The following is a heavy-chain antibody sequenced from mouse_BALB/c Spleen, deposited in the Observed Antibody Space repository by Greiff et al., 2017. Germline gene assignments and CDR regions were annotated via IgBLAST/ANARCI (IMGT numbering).Heavy chain of an antibody. J-gene: IGHJ2*01. V-gene: IGHV5-6-4*01. CDR1: GFTFSSYT. D-gene: IGHD2-1*01. CDR3: TREENGNYVYYFDY. Sequence: EVMLVESGGGLVKPGGSLKLSCAASGFTFSSYTMSWVRQTPEKRLEWVATISSGGSYTYYPDSVKGRFTISRDNAKNTLYLQMSSLKSEDTAMYYCTREENGNYVYYFDYWGQGTTLTVSS. CDR2: ISSGGSYT.